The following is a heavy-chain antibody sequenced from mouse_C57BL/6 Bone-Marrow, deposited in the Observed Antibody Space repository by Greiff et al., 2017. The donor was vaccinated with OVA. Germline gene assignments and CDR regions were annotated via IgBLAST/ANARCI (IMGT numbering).Heavy chain of an antibody. CDR2: INPNNGGT. CDR1: GYTFTDYY. CDR3: ASITTSMDY. V-gene: IGHV1-26*01. J-gene: IGHJ4*01. Sequence: EVQLQQSGPELVKPGASVKISCKASGYTFTDYYMNWVKQSHGKSLEWIGDINPNNGGTSYNQTFKGKATLTVDKSSSTAYMELRSLTSEDSAVYYCASITTSMDYWGQGTSVTVSS. D-gene: IGHD1-1*01.